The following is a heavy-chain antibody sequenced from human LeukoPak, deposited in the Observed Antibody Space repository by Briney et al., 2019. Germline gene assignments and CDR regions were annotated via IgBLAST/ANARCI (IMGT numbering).Heavy chain of an antibody. J-gene: IGHJ4*02. CDR3: ASMGGGYDLLPPGYFDY. CDR1: GFTFNDYY. V-gene: IGHV3-11*01. D-gene: IGHD5-12*01. Sequence: PGGSLRVSCAASGFTFNDYYMSWIRQARGKGLEWVSYISSSGSTIYYADSVKGRFTISRDNAKNSLYLQMNSLRAEDTAVYYCASMGGGYDLLPPGYFDYWGQGTLVTVSS. CDR2: ISSSGSTI.